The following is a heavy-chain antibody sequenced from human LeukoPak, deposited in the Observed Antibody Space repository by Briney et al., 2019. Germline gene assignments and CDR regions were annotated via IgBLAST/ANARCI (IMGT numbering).Heavy chain of an antibody. V-gene: IGHV4-34*01. CDR1: GGSFSGYY. CDR2: INHSGST. J-gene: IGHJ4*02. D-gene: IGHD3-10*01. CDR3: ARGRSGSPPDY. Sequence: SETLSLTCAVYGGSFSGYYWSGIRQPPGKGLEWIGEINHSGSTNYNPSLKSRVTISVDTSKNQFSLKLSSVTAADTAVYYCARGRSGSPPDYWGQGTLVTVSS.